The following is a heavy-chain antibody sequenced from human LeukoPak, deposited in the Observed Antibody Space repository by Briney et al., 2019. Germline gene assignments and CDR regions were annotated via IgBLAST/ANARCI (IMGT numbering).Heavy chain of an antibody. CDR3: ARVGDWSNYFRMDA. V-gene: IGHV3-23*01. CDR2: ILCNGLKT. CDR1: GFTFSGHS. D-gene: IGHD4-11*01. Sequence: PGGSLRLSCAASGFTFSGHSMTWGRQTPGKGLGWGSVILCNGLKTYYAHSRKGRFPLSRDNSKSTLYLQMNSLRADDTAVYYCARVGDWSNYFRMDAWGQGTTVSVSS. J-gene: IGHJ6*02.